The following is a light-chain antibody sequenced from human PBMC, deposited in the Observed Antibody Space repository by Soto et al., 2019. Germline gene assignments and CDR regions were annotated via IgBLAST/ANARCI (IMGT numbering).Light chain of an antibody. CDR1: QDISDY. CDR3: QQYYSSYS. J-gene: IGKJ2*03. CDR2: GAS. Sequence: IRMNQSPSSLSASTGDTVIITFRASQDISDYVAWYQHKPGRAPKLLIYGASTLQSGVPPRFSGSGSETEFMLTISRLQSEDFATYYCQQYYSSYSFGQGTKVDIK. V-gene: IGKV1-8*01.